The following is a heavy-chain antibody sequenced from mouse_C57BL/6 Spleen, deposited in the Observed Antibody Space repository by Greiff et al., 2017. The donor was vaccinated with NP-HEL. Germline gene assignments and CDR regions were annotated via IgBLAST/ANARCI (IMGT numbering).Heavy chain of an antibody. D-gene: IGHD1-1*01. J-gene: IGHJ2*01. Sequence: EVQLQESGPGLVKPSQSLSLTCSVTGYSITSGYYWNWIRQFPGNKLEWMGYISYDGSNNYNPSLKNRISITRDTSKNQFFLKLNSVTTEDTATYYCARERDGSSYDYWGQGTTLTVSS. CDR3: ARERDGSSYDY. CDR2: ISYDGSN. V-gene: IGHV3-6*01. CDR1: GYSITSGYY.